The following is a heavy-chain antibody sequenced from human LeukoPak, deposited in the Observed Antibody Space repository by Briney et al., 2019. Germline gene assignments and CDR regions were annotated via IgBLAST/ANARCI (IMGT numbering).Heavy chain of an antibody. CDR3: ARDYGGWYGDY. J-gene: IGHJ4*02. D-gene: IGHD6-19*01. CDR2: ISSTGSAI. CDR1: GFTFSTYS. Sequence: GGSLRLSCAASGFTFSTYSMTWVRQAPGKGLEWVSYISSTGSAIYYADSVKGRFTISRDNAKNSLYLQMNSLRAEDTAVYYCARDYGGWYGDYWGQGTLVTVSS. V-gene: IGHV3-48*01.